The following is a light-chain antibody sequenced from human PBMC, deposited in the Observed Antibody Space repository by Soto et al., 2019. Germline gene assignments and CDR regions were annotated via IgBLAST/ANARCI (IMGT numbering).Light chain of an antibody. CDR3: QRCGTAPLT. J-gene: IGKJ1*01. CDR2: DAS. V-gene: IGKV3-20*01. Sequence: EIVLTQSPGTLSLSPGERATLSCRASQTVSKNYLAWYQHKPGQPPRLLIYDASDRATGVPDRFSGSGSWSYFTLTISSLGPEDSAVYYCQRCGTAPLTFGQGTKVEIK. CDR1: QTVSKNY.